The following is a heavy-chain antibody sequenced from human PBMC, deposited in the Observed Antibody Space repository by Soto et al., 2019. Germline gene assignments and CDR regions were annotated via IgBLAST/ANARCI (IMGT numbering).Heavy chain of an antibody. CDR1: GFTFSSYA. CDR3: VKILQYSYGLPH. J-gene: IGHJ4*02. Sequence: EVQLVESGGGLVQPGGSLRLSCSASGFTFSSYAMHWVRQAPGKGLEYVSAINSNGGSTYYADSVKGRFTISRDNSKNALYLQMSSLRAEDPAVYYCVKILQYSYGLPHWGQGTLVTVSS. CDR2: INSNGGST. D-gene: IGHD5-18*01. V-gene: IGHV3-64D*08.